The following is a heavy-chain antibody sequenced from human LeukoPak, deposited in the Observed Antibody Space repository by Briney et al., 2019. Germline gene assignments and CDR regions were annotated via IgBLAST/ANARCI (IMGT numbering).Heavy chain of an antibody. CDR3: ARGLGLDVSGSYYDPLDY. Sequence: GTSLRLSCAASGFTFSIYSMNWVRQAPGKGLEWVSSISSDSNYIYYADSVRGRFTISRDNAKNSLFLQMNSLRAEDTAVYYCARGLGLDVSGSYYDPLDYWGQGTLVTVSS. CDR2: ISSDSNYI. V-gene: IGHV3-21*01. D-gene: IGHD3-10*01. J-gene: IGHJ4*02. CDR1: GFTFSIYS.